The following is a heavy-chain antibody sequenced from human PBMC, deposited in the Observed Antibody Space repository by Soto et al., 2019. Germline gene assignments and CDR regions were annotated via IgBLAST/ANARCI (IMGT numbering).Heavy chain of an antibody. V-gene: IGHV3-7*03. J-gene: IGHJ6*02. CDR3: ARHSSGWEGGGYGMDV. Sequence: EVQLVESGGGLVQPGGSLRLSCAASGFTFSSYWMSWVRQAPGKGLEWVANIKEDGSEKYYVDSVKGRFTISRDNAKNSVYLQMNSLRAEDTAVYYCARHSSGWEGGGYGMDVWGQGTTVTVSS. CDR1: GFTFSSYW. D-gene: IGHD6-19*01. CDR2: IKEDGSEK.